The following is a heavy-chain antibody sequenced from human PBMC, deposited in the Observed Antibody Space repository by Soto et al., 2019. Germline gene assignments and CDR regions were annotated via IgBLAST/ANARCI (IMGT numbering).Heavy chain of an antibody. CDR1: GFTFSSYA. CDR3: AKDRDITIFGVAPYYLDY. CDR2: ISGSGGST. D-gene: IGHD3-3*01. V-gene: IGHV3-23*01. Sequence: GGSLRLSCAASGFTFSSYAMSWVRQAPGKGLEWVSAISGSGGSTYYADSVKGRFTISRDNSKNTLYLQMNSLRAEDTAVYYCAKDRDITIFGVAPYYLDYWGQGTLVTVSS. J-gene: IGHJ4*02.